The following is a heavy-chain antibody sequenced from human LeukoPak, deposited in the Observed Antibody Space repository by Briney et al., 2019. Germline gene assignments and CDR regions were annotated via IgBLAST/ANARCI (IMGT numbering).Heavy chain of an antibody. CDR2: IIPIFGTA. J-gene: IGHJ4*02. Sequence: SVKVSCKASGGTFSSYAISWVRQAPGQGLEWVGGIIPIFGTANYAQKFQGRVTITADKSTSTAYMELSSLRSEDTAVYYCAREGTTRGRFDYWGQGTLVTVSS. CDR1: GGTFSSYA. D-gene: IGHD1-1*01. V-gene: IGHV1-69*06. CDR3: AREGTTRGRFDY.